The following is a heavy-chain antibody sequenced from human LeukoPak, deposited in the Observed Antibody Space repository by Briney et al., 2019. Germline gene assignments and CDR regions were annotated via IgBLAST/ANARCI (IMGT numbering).Heavy chain of an antibody. Sequence: SETLSLTCTVSGGSISSYYWSWIRQPAGKGLEWIGRIYTSGNTNYNPSLKSRVTMSLDTSKSQFSLNLTSVTAADTAVYYCARESSTSGRDLDYWGQGTLVTVSS. J-gene: IGHJ4*02. D-gene: IGHD3-10*01. CDR1: GGSISSYY. CDR3: ARESSTSGRDLDY. CDR2: IYTSGNT. V-gene: IGHV4-4*07.